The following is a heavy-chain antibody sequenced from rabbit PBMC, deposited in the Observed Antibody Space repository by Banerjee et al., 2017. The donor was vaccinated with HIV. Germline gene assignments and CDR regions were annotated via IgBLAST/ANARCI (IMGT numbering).Heavy chain of an antibody. J-gene: IGHJ4*01. V-gene: IGHV1S45*01. D-gene: IGHD7-1*01. CDR3: ARDYNYAGYAAYGVAVPFNL. Sequence: QQQLVESGGGLVKPGASLTLTCTASGFSSSSSDWICWVRQAPGKGLEWIGCIGTGSGNTYYASWAKGRFTISKTSSTTVTLQMTSLTAADTATYFCARDYNYAGYAAYGVAVPFNLWGQGTLVTVS. CDR1: GFSSSSSDW. CDR2: IGTGSGNT.